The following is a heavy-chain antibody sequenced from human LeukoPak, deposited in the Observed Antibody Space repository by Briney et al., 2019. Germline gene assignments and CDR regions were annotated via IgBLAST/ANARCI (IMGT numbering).Heavy chain of an antibody. J-gene: IGHJ4*02. CDR3: ARTWPLGYFDY. CDR1: GYSFTSYW. Sequence: GESLKISCKASGYSFTSYWIGWVRQMPGKGLEWKGIIYPDDSDTRYSPSFQGQVTMSVDKSINTAYMQWSSLKASDTAIYYCARTWPLGYFDYWGQGTLVTVSS. V-gene: IGHV5-51*01. D-gene: IGHD7-27*01. CDR2: IYPDDSDT.